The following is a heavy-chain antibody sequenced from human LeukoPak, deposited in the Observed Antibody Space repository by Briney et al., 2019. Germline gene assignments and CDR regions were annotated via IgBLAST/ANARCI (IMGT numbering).Heavy chain of an antibody. CDR2: IYYGGST. J-gene: IGHJ5*02. CDR1: GDPISSSSYY. Sequence: SETLSLTCTVSGDPISSSSYYWGWIRQPPGKGLEWIGSIYYGGSTYYNPSLKSRVTISVDTSKNQFSLKLSSVTAVTSDEYYVARIYYSSTSCNGEGFDPWGQGTLVTVSS. D-gene: IGHD2-2*01. V-gene: IGHV4-39*01. CDR3: ARIYYSSTSCNGEGFDP.